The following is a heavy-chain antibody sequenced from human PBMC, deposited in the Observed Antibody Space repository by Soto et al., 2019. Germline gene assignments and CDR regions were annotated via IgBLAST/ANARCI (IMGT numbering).Heavy chain of an antibody. Sequence: ASVKVSCKASGGTFSSYAISWVRQAPGQGLEWMGGIIPIFGTANYAQKFQGRVTITSEESTSTAYMELSSLSSEDTAVYYCARDNPPDDDFWSCYRIGAFDIWGQGTMVTVSS. V-gene: IGHV1-69*13. J-gene: IGHJ3*02. CDR1: GGTFSSYA. CDR2: IIPIFGTA. D-gene: IGHD3-3*01. CDR3: ARDNPPDDDFWSCYRIGAFDI.